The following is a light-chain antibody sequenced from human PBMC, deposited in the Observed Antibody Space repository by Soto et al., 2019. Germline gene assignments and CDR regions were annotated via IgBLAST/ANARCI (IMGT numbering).Light chain of an antibody. CDR1: QSVSSK. CDR3: QQYGSSPRT. J-gene: IGKJ1*01. Sequence: ERVMTQSPATLSVSPGERATLSCRASQSVSSKLAWYQQKPGQAPRLLIHGASSRATGIPDRFSGSGSGTDFTLIISRLEPEDFAMYYCQQYGSSPRTFGQGTKVDIK. CDR2: GAS. V-gene: IGKV3-20*01.